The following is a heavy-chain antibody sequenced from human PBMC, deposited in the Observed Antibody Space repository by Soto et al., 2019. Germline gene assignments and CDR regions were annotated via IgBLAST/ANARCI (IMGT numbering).Heavy chain of an antibody. CDR3: TTWMYYYDSSGYLTPTRMDV. J-gene: IGHJ6*02. V-gene: IGHV3-15*07. D-gene: IGHD3-22*01. CDR1: GFTFSNAW. Sequence: GGSLRLSCAASGFTFSNAWMNWVRQAPGKGLEWVGRIKSKTDGGTTDYAAPVKGRFTISRDDSKNTLYLQMNSLKTEDTAVYYCTTWMYYYDSSGYLTPTRMDVWGQGTTVTVSS. CDR2: IKSKTDGGTT.